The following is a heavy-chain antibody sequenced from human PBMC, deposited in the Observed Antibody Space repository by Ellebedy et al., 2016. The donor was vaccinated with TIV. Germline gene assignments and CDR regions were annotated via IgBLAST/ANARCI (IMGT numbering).Heavy chain of an antibody. CDR3: ARAYSTSWYGYYGLDV. D-gene: IGHD6-13*01. V-gene: IGHV2-26*01. CDR1: GFSLSNARMG. Sequence: SGPTLVKPTETLTLTCTVSGFSLSNARMGVSWIRQPPGKALEWPAHIFPNDEKSFSTSLKSRLTISKDTSKSQVVLTLTNMDPVDTATYYCARAYSTSWYGYYGLDVWGQGTTVTVSS. CDR2: IFPNDEK. J-gene: IGHJ6*02.